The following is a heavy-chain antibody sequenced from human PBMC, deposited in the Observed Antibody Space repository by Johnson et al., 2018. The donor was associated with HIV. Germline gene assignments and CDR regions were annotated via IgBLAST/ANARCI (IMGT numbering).Heavy chain of an antibody. CDR3: ARAPGFSRAFDI. CDR2: IYSGGDT. Sequence: VQLVASGGGLVQPGGSLRLSCAASGFTFSSNYMNWVRQAPGKGLEWISVIYSGGDTYYADSVKGRFTISRDDSKNTLYLQMNRRTAEDTAVYYCARAPGFSRAFDIWGQGTMVTVSS. D-gene: IGHD3-10*01. CDR1: GFTFSSNY. V-gene: IGHV3-66*01. J-gene: IGHJ3*02.